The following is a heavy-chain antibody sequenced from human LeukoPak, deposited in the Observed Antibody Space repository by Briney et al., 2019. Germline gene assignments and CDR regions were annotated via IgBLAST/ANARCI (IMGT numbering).Heavy chain of an antibody. D-gene: IGHD3-10*01. CDR3: ARVGSGSSYYFDS. J-gene: IGHJ4*02. Sequence: SETLSLTCSVSGDSMTNNYWSWIRQPPGKGLEWTGYVSYRGSTDYNASLKGRVTVSLDTSRSQFSLQVNSVTAADTAVYYCARVGSGSSYYFDSWGQGTLVTVSS. CDR1: GDSMTNNY. CDR2: VSYRGST. V-gene: IGHV4-59*01.